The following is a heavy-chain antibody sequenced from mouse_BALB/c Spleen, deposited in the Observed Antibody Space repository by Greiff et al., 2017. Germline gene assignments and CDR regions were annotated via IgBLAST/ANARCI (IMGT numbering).Heavy chain of an antibody. V-gene: IGHV5-12-2*01. CDR2: ISNGGGST. Sequence: VKLMESGGGLVQPGGSLKLSCAASGFTFSSYTMSWVRQTPEKRLEWVAYISNGGGSTYYPDTVKGRFTISRDNAKNTLYLQMSSLKSEDTAMYYCARQEVYYAMDYWGQGTSVTVSS. J-gene: IGHJ4*01. CDR3: ARQEVYYAMDY. CDR1: GFTFSSYT.